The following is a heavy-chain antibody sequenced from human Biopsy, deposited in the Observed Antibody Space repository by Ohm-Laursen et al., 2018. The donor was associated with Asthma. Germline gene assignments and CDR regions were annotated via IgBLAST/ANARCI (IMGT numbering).Heavy chain of an antibody. CDR2: IHNSGNT. CDR3: AGDDTVGILDY. V-gene: IGHV4-59*01. CDR1: GGSISSDY. Sequence: SDTLSLTCTVSGGSISSDYWSWLRQSPGKGLEWIGYIHNSGNTNYNPSLKGRVTISLDTSKNHFSLRLSFVTAADTAVYFCAGDDTVGILDYWGQGTLVTVSS. J-gene: IGHJ4*02. D-gene: IGHD1-26*01.